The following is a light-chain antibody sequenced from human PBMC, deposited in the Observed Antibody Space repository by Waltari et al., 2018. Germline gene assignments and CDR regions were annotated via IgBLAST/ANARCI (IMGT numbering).Light chain of an antibody. Sequence: QSVLTQPPSASGTPGQRVTISCSGSSSNIGINYVYWYQQLPGTAPKLLISRNNKRPSGVPDRCTGAKSGTSASLAISGLRSEDEADYYCAAWDDSLSGVVFGGGTKLTVL. CDR3: AAWDDSLSGVV. CDR1: SSNIGINY. J-gene: IGLJ2*01. V-gene: IGLV1-47*01. CDR2: RNN.